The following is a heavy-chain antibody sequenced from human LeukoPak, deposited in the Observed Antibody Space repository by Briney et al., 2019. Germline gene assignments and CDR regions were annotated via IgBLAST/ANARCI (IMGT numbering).Heavy chain of an antibody. V-gene: IGHV1-2*02. Sequence: ASVKVSCKTSGYTFTGYYMHWVRRAPGQGLEWMGWINPDSGGTNYAQKFQGRVTMTRDTSISTAYMELSRLRSDDTAVYYCASGPRLLWFGELLKREFDYWGQGTLVTVSS. J-gene: IGHJ4*02. CDR3: ASGPRLLWFGELLKREFDY. CDR2: INPDSGGT. CDR1: GYTFTGYY. D-gene: IGHD3-10*01.